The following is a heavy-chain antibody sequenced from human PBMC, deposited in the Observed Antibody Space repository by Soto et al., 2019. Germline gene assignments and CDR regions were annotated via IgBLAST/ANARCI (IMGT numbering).Heavy chain of an antibody. Sequence: GGSLRLSCAASGFTFSGSAMHWVRQASGKGLTWVGRIRSKANSYATAYNASVKGRFTISRDDSKNTAYLQMNSLKTEDTAVYYCTVTFMIFGVVMNHITYYYHGMDVWGQGTTVTVSS. CDR1: GFTFSGSA. J-gene: IGHJ6*02. V-gene: IGHV3-73*01. D-gene: IGHD3-3*01. CDR2: IRSKANSYAT. CDR3: TVTFMIFGVVMNHITYYYHGMDV.